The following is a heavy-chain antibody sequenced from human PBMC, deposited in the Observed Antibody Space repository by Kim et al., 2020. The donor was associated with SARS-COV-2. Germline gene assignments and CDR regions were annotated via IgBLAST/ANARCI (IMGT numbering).Heavy chain of an antibody. D-gene: IGHD3-9*01. CDR1: GYIFTNYW. Sequence: GESLKISCRGSGYIFTNYWIGWVRQMRGQGLEWMGIIYPGDSRTKYSPSFEGQVTISVDKSINTAYLQWSSLKASDTAMYYCARQEDYNILTGYSSGAFDIWGQGTIITVAP. J-gene: IGHJ3*02. V-gene: IGHV5-51*01. CDR2: IYPGDSRT. CDR3: ARQEDYNILTGYSSGAFDI.